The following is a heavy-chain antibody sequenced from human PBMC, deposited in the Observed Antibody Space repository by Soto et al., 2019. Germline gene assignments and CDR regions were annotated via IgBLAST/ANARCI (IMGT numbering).Heavy chain of an antibody. Sequence: QVQLQESGPGLVKPSGTLSLTCAVSGGSISSSNWWSWVRQPPGKGLEWIGEIYHSGSTNYNPSLKLRVARSVDKSRNQFSLTRSSVTAADTAVYCCASVRGGYYYAMDVWGQGTTVTVSS. V-gene: IGHV4-4*01. CDR3: ASVRGGYYYAMDV. CDR2: IYHSGST. D-gene: IGHD3-10*02. CDR1: GGSISSSNW. J-gene: IGHJ6*02.